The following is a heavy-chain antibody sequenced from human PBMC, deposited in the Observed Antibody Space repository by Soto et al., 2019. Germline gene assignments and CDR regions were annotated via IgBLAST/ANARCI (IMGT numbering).Heavy chain of an antibody. J-gene: IGHJ6*02. CDR3: ARGRGDCSSTSCYVSYYYYGMDV. Sequence: SETLSLTCAVYGGSFSGYYWSWIRQPPGKGLEWIGEINHSGSTNYNPSLKSRVTISVDTSKNQFSLKLSSVTAADTAVYYCARGRGDCSSTSCYVSYYYYGMDVWGQGTTVTVSS. CDR1: GGSFSGYY. CDR2: INHSGST. V-gene: IGHV4-34*01. D-gene: IGHD2-2*01.